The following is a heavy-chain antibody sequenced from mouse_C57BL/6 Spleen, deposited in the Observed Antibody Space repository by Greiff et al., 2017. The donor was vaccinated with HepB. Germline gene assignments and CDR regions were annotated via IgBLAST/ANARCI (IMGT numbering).Heavy chain of an antibody. V-gene: IGHV1-4*01. CDR1: GYTFTSYT. D-gene: IGHD1-1*01. Sequence: VMLVESGAELARPGASVKMSCKASGYTFTSYTMHWVKQRPGQGLEWIGYINPSSGYTKYNQKFKDKATLTADKSSSTAYMQLSSLTSEDSAVYYCARGYYGSSPDYWGQGTTLTVSS. CDR2: INPSSGYT. J-gene: IGHJ2*01. CDR3: ARGYYGSSPDY.